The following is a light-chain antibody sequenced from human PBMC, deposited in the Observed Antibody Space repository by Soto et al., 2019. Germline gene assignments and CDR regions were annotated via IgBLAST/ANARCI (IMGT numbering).Light chain of an antibody. Sequence: EIVLTQSPGTLCLSPGERATHSCGASQSASSNYLAWYQQKPGQAPRLLIYAASTRATGIPDRFSGSGSGTDFTLTISRLEPEDFAVYYCQQYGSSGTFGQGTKVDIK. CDR3: QQYGSSGT. CDR1: QSASSNY. V-gene: IGKV3-20*01. J-gene: IGKJ1*01. CDR2: AAS.